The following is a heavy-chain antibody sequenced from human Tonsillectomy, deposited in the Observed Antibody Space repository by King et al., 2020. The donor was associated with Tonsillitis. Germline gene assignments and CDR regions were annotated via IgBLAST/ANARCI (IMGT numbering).Heavy chain of an antibody. CDR2: ISSSSSYI. J-gene: IGHJ4*02. CDR3: ARDLGAMVRGVIRKTPSGY. Sequence: VQLVESGGGLVKPGGSLRLSGAASGFTFISYSMNWVRKAPGKGLEWVSSISSSSSYIYYADSGKGRFTISRDNAKNSLYLQMNSLRAEDTAVYYCARDLGAMVRGVIRKTPSGYWGQGTLVTVSS. D-gene: IGHD3-10*01. V-gene: IGHV3-21*01. CDR1: GFTFISYS.